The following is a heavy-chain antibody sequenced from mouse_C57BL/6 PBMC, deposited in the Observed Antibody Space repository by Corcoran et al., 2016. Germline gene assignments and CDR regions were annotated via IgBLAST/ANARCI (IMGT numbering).Heavy chain of an antibody. CDR1: GFSLSTSGMG. J-gene: IGHJ3*01. CDR2: IYWDDDK. D-gene: IGHD2-4*01. CDR3: ARRAEDYDGAWFAY. Sequence: QVTLKESGPGILQFSQTLSLTCSFSGFSLSTSGMGVSWIRQPSGKGLEWLAHIYWDDDKRYNPSLKSRLTISKDTPRNQVFLKITSLDTAVTATYCCARRAEDYDGAWFAYWGQGTLVTVSA. V-gene: IGHV8-12*01.